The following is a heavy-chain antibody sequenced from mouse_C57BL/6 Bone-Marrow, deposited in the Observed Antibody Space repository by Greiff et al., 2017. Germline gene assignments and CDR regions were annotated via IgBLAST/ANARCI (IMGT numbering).Heavy chain of an antibody. J-gene: IGHJ3*01. Sequence: VQLQQSGAELVRPGASVKLSCKASGYTFTDYYINWVKQRPGQGLEWIARIYPGSGNTYYNEKFKGKATLTAEKSSTTAYMQLSSLTSEDSAVYFCARSYYSNLAWFAYWGNGTLVTVSA. D-gene: IGHD2-5*01. CDR2: IYPGSGNT. CDR3: ARSYYSNLAWFAY. CDR1: GYTFTDYY. V-gene: IGHV1-76*01.